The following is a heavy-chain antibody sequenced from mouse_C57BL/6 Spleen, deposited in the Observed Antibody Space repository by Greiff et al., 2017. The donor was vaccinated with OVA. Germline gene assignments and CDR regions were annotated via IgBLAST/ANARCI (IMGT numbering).Heavy chain of an antibody. Sequence: VQLQQSGAELARPGASVKMSCKASGYTFTSYTMHWVKQRPGQGLEWIGYINPSSGYTKYNQKFKDKATLTADKSSSTAYMQLSSLTSEDSAVYYCAKATVVAEDAMDYWGQGTSVTVSS. D-gene: IGHD1-1*01. V-gene: IGHV1-4*01. CDR1: GYTFTSYT. CDR2: INPSSGYT. J-gene: IGHJ4*01. CDR3: AKATVVAEDAMDY.